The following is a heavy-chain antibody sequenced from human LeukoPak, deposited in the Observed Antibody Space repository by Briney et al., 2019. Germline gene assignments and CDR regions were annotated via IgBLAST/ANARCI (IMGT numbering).Heavy chain of an antibody. J-gene: IGHJ4*02. CDR2: INPSSGGT. D-gene: IGHD3-3*01. CDR1: GYTFTGYY. Sequence: ASVKVSCKASGYTFTGYYMHWVRQAPGQGLEWMGWINPSSGGTNYAQKFQGRVTMTRDTSISTAYMELSRLRSDDTAVYYCARATDYDFWSGYLEWGQGTLVTVSS. V-gene: IGHV1-2*02. CDR3: ARATDYDFWSGYLE.